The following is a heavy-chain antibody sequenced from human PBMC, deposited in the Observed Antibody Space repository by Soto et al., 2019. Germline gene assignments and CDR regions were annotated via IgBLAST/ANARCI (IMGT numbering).Heavy chain of an antibody. J-gene: IGHJ4*02. Sequence: QVQLVESGGGVVQPGRSLRLSCAASGFTFSSYGMHWVRQAPGKGLEWVAVISYDGSNKYYADSVKGRFTISRDNSKNTLYLQMNSLRAEDTAVYYCAKDQMGDGGWYDYWGQGTLVTVSS. V-gene: IGHV3-30*18. D-gene: IGHD6-19*01. CDR3: AKDQMGDGGWYDY. CDR2: ISYDGSNK. CDR1: GFTFSSYG.